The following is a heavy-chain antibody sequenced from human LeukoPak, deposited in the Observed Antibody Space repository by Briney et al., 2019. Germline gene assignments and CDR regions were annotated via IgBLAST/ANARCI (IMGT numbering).Heavy chain of an antibody. CDR2: ISYDGSNK. J-gene: IGHJ4*02. CDR3: ARGGDY. CDR1: GFTFSRYA. Sequence: GGSLRLSCAASGFTFSRYAMHWVRQAPGKGLEWVAVISYDGSNKYYADSVKGRFTISRDNSKNTLYLQMNSLRAEDTAVYYCARGGDYWGQGTLVTVSS. V-gene: IGHV3-30-3*01.